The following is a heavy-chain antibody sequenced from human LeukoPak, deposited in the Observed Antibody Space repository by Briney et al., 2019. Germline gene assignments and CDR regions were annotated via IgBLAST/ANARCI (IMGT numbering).Heavy chain of an antibody. Sequence: SETLSLTCTVSGASISSYYWSWIRQPPGKGLEWIGYTSYIGSTNYNPSLKSRVTISVDTSKNQFSLKLSSVTAADTAVYYCARAVGVGRGTYFDLWGRGTLVTLSS. V-gene: IGHV4-59*08. CDR2: TSYIGST. J-gene: IGHJ2*01. CDR1: GASISSYY. CDR3: ARAVGVGRGTYFDL. D-gene: IGHD1-1*01.